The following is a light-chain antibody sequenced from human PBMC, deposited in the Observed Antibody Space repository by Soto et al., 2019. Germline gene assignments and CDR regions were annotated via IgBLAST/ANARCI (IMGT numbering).Light chain of an antibody. CDR2: DAS. CDR3: QQRSNWPRT. J-gene: IGKJ2*01. Sequence: EIVLTQSPATLSLSPGERATLSCRASQSVSSYLAWYQQKPGQAPRLLIYDASNRATGIPARFSGSGSGTDFILTISSLEPEDSAVYYCQQRSNWPRTFGQGTKVEIK. V-gene: IGKV3-11*01. CDR1: QSVSSY.